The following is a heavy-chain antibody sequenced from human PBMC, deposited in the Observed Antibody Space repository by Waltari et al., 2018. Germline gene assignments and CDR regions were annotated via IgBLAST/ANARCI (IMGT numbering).Heavy chain of an antibody. CDR2: IYSGGNT. CDR3: ARDHPSRMGGAFDI. J-gene: IGHJ3*02. CDR1: GFTFSSYA. V-gene: IGHV3-23*03. D-gene: IGHD3-16*01. Sequence: EVQLLESGGGLVQPGGSLRLSCAASGFTFSSYAMSWVRQAPGKGLEWVSVIYSGGNTYYADSVKGRFTISRDNSKNTLYLQMNSLRAEDTAVYYCARDHPSRMGGAFDIWGQGTMVTVSS.